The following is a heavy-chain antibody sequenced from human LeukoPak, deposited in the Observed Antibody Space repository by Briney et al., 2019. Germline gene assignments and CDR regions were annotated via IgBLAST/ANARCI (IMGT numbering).Heavy chain of an antibody. CDR3: AKEGQLWFPRHQRGPSPFDY. J-gene: IGHJ4*02. CDR2: ISGSGGST. D-gene: IGHD5-18*01. CDR1: GFTFSSYA. Sequence: GGSLRLSCAASGFTFSSYAMSWVRQAPGKGLEWVSAISGSGGSTYYADSVKGRFTISRDNSKNTLYLQMNSLRAEDTAVYYCAKEGQLWFPRHQRGPSPFDYWGQGTLVTVSS. V-gene: IGHV3-23*01.